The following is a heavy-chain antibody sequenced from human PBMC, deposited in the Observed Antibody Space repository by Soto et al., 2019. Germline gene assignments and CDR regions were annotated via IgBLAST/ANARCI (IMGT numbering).Heavy chain of an antibody. CDR1: GGSVSSGSYY. CDR3: ARGGIAVAAGYAQH. CDR2: IYYSGST. J-gene: IGHJ1*01. V-gene: IGHV4-61*01. D-gene: IGHD6-19*01. Sequence: PSETLSLTCTVSGGSVSSGSYYWSWIRQPPGKGLEWIGYIYYSGSTNYNPSLKSRVTISVDTSKNQCSLKLSSVTAADTAVYYCARGGIAVAAGYAQHWGQGTLVTVS.